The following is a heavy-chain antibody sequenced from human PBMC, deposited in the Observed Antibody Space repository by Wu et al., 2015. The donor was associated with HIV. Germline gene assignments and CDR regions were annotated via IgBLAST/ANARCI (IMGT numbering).Heavy chain of an antibody. CDR1: GYTFNDYY. V-gene: IGHV1-2*02. J-gene: IGHJ6*02. D-gene: IGHD1-1*01. CDR2: INPNSGGT. CDR3: AKLATTGTRYYYYNGMDV. Sequence: QVQLVQSGAEVKKPGASMKVSCKASGYTFNDYYIQWVRQAPGQGLEWMGWINPNSGGTNFAQNFEDRVTMTRDTSITTVYMELSSLRSDDTAVYYCAKLATTGTRYYYYNGMDVWGQGTAITVSS.